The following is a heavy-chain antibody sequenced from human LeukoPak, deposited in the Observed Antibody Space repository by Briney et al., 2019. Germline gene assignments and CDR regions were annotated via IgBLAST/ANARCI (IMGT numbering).Heavy chain of an antibody. J-gene: IGHJ3*02. CDR1: GFTVSSNY. CDR2: IYSGGST. V-gene: IGHV3-53*01. Sequence: PGGSLSLSCAASGFTVSSNYMSWVRQAPGKGLEWVSVIYSGGSTYYADSVKGRFTISRDNSKNTLYLQMNSLRAEDTAVYYCARDKGGCAFDIWGQGTMVTVSS. D-gene: IGHD3-16*01. CDR3: ARDKGGCAFDI.